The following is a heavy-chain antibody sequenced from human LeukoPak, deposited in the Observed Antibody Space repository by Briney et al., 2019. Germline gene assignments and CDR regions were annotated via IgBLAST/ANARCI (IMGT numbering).Heavy chain of an antibody. CDR1: GFSLSTSGVG. Sequence: ESVPALVKPTQTLTLTCTFSGFSLSTSGVGVGWIRQPPGKALQWLALIYWDDEKYYSPSLKSRLSISRDTSRNQVVLTMTDMDPLDAGTYFCAHSYYFGSRSYYNVWFAPWGLGTLVSVSS. D-gene: IGHD3-10*01. CDR3: AHSYYFGSRSYYNVWFAP. V-gene: IGHV2-5*02. J-gene: IGHJ5*02. CDR2: IYWDDEK.